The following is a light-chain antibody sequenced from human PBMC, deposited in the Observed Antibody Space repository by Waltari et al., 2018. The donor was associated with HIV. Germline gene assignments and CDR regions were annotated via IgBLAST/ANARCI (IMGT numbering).Light chain of an antibody. CDR2: GAS. CDR1: QSIDNL. V-gene: IGKV1-39*01. Sequence: DIQMTQSPSSLSASVGDRVTITCRASQSIDNLLNQYQQKPGKAPKLLIYGASRLQSGVPSRFSGSGSRTDFTLTVNSLQPEDFATYYCQQSYTTRWTFGLGTKVEMK. J-gene: IGKJ1*01. CDR3: QQSYTTRWT.